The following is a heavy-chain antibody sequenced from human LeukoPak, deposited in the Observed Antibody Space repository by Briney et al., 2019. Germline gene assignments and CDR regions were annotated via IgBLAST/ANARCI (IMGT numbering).Heavy chain of an antibody. V-gene: IGHV4-30-2*01. CDR1: GGSISSGGYS. D-gene: IGHD3-10*01. J-gene: IGHJ3*02. CDR3: ARAGRLTQNHDAFDI. CDR2: IYHSGST. Sequence: SQTLSLTCAVSGGSISSGGYSWGWIRQPPGKGLEWIGYIYHSGSTYYNPSLKSRVTISVDRSKNQFSLRLSSVTAADTAVYYCARAGRLTQNHDAFDIWGQGTMVTVSS.